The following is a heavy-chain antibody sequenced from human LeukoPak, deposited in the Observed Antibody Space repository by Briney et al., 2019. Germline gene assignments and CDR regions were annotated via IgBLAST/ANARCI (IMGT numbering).Heavy chain of an antibody. Sequence: EASVKVSCKASGYTFTGYYMHWVRQAPGKGLEWMGGFDPEDGETIYAQKFQGRVTMTEDTSTDTAYMELSSLRSEDTAVYYCATGQFHCSSTSRYIYYFDYWGQGTLVTVSS. CDR3: ATGQFHCSSTSRYIYYFDY. D-gene: IGHD2-2*01. V-gene: IGHV1-24*01. J-gene: IGHJ4*02. CDR2: FDPEDGET. CDR1: GYTFTGYY.